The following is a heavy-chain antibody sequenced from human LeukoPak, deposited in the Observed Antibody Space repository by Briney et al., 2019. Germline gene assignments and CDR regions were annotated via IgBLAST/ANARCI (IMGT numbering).Heavy chain of an antibody. CDR1: GYIFTSYW. CDR3: AAHDYGDYRYYFDY. D-gene: IGHD4-17*01. J-gene: IGHJ4*02. V-gene: IGHV5-51*01. CDR2: IYPGDSDT. Sequence: GGSLKISCKGSGYIFTSYWIGWVRQMPGKGLEWMGIIYPGDSDTRDSPSFQGQVTISADKSISTAYLQWSSLKASDTAMYYCAAHDYGDYRYYFDYWGQGTLVTVSA.